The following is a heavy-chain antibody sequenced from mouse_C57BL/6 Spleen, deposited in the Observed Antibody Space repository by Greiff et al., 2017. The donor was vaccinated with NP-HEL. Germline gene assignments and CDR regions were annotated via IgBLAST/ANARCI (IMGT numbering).Heavy chain of an antibody. V-gene: IGHV5-16*01. J-gene: IGHJ3*01. CDR2: INYDGSST. D-gene: IGHD2-3*01. CDR3: ARSYDGYSRGFAY. Sequence: EVKLMESEGGLVQPGSSMKLSCTASGFTFSDYYMAWVRQVPEKGLEWVANINYDGSSTYYLDSLKSRFIISRDNAKNILYLQMSSLKSEDTATYYCARSYDGYSRGFAYWGQGTLVTVSA. CDR1: GFTFSDYY.